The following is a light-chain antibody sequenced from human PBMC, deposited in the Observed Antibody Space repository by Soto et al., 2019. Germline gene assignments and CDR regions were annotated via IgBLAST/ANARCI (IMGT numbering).Light chain of an antibody. V-gene: IGLV1-40*01. J-gene: IGLJ3*02. CDR2: DNI. CDR3: QSYDTTLRGLV. CDR1: ASNLGAKYA. Sequence: QAVLTQPPSVSGAPGQRVTISCTGSASNLGAKYAVHWYQHLPGTAPKLLIYDNIHRPSGVPDRFSGSKSDTSASLAITGHQAEDEADYYSQSYDTTLRGLVFGGGTKLTVL.